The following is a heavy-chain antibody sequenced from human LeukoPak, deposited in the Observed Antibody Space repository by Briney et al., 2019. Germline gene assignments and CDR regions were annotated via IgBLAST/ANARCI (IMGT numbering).Heavy chain of an antibody. D-gene: IGHD2-2*01. CDR2: IIPIFGTA. J-gene: IGHJ6*04. CDR3: ARELGCSSTSCSGRYGMDV. CDR1: GGTFSSYA. V-gene: IGHV1-69*13. Sequence: GASVKVSCKASGGTFSSYAISWVRQAPGQGLEWMGGIIPIFGTANYAQKFQGRVTITADESTSTAYMELSSLRSEDTAVYYCARELGCSSTSCSGRYGMDVWGKGTTVTVSS.